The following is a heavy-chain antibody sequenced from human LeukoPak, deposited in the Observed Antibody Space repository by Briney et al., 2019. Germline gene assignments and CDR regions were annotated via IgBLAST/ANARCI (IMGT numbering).Heavy chain of an antibody. D-gene: IGHD3-3*01. J-gene: IGHJ4*02. CDR3: ARDGNYDFWSGYYFDY. CDR1: GFTVSSNY. Sequence: GGSLRLSCAASGFTVSSNYMSWVRQAPGKGLEWVSVIYSGGSTYYADSVKGRFTISRDNSKNTLYLQMNSLRAEDTAVYYCARDGNYDFWSGYYFDYWGQGTLATVSS. CDR2: IYSGGST. V-gene: IGHV3-66*02.